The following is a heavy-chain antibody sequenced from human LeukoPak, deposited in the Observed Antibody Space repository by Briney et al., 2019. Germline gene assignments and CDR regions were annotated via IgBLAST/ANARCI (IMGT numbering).Heavy chain of an antibody. Sequence: GASVKVSCKASGGTFSSYAISWVRQAPGQGLEWMGWINPNSGGTNYAQKFQGRVTMTRDTSISTAYMELSRLRSDDTAVYYCARDTTYYGSGSYGYWGQGTLVTVSS. D-gene: IGHD3-10*01. V-gene: IGHV1-2*02. CDR1: GGTFSSYA. CDR3: ARDTTYYGSGSYGY. CDR2: INPNSGGT. J-gene: IGHJ4*02.